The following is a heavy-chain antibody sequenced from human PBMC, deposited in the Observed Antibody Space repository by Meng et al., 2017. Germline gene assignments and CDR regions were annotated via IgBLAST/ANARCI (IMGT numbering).Heavy chain of an antibody. V-gene: IGHV3-23*01. CDR3: AKFHGPFKSDGWTYDPFHI. CDR1: GFTFSNYA. Sequence: GESLKISCAASGFTFSNYAMIWVRQAPGKGLEWVSAISGTRGFTYHADSVKGRFTISRDNSKNTLYLQMHSLRVEDTAVYYCAKFHGPFKSDGWTYDPFHIWGQGTMVTVSS. J-gene: IGHJ3*02. CDR2: ISGTRGFT. D-gene: IGHD5-24*01.